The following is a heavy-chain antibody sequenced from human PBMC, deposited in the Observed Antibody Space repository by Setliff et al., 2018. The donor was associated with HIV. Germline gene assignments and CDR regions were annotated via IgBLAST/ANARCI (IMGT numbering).Heavy chain of an antibody. CDR1: GFTFSNAW. J-gene: IGHJ3*02. V-gene: IGHV3-7*01. Sequence: GGSLRLSCAASGFTFSNAWMSWVRQAPGKGLEWVANIKQEGSEKYYVDSVKGRFTISRDNAKNSLYLQMNSLRAEDTAVYYCARESGVGYYYDSSGYYWENAYDIWGQGTMVTVSS. CDR2: IKQEGSEK. D-gene: IGHD3-22*01. CDR3: ARESGVGYYYDSSGYYWENAYDI.